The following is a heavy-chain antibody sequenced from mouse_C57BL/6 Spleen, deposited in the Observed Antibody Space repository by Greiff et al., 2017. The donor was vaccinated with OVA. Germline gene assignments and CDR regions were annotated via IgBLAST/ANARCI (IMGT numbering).Heavy chain of an antibody. CDR2: ISDGGSYT. Sequence: EVMLVESGGGLVKPGGSLKLSCAASGFTFSSYAMSWVRQTPEKRLEWVATISDGGSYTYYPDNVKGRFTISRDNAQNNLYLQMSHLKSEDTAMYYCARDRTTVVPDLYYFDYWGQGTTRTVSS. J-gene: IGHJ2*01. V-gene: IGHV5-4*01. CDR3: ARDRTTVVPDLYYFDY. CDR1: GFTFSSYA. D-gene: IGHD1-1*01.